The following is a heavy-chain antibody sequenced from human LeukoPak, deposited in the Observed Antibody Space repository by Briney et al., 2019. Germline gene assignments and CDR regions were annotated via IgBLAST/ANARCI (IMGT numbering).Heavy chain of an antibody. J-gene: IGHJ4*02. V-gene: IGHV3-23*01. CDR1: GFTFSSYA. CDR2: ISGSGGST. D-gene: IGHD3-10*01. CDR3: AKDGTVSLLWFGESVDY. Sequence: GGSLRLSCAASGFTFSSYAMSWVRQAPGKGLEWVSAISGSGGSTYYADSVKGRFTISRDNSKNTLYLQMNSLRAEDTAVYYCAKDGTVSLLWFGESVDYWGQGTLVTVSS.